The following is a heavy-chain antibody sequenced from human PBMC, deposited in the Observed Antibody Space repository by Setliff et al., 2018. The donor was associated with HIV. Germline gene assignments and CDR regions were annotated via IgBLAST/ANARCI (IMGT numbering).Heavy chain of an antibody. Sequence: LSLTCTVSGGSISSYYWSWIRQPAGKGLEWVGRIYTSGSTNYNPSLKSRVTMSVDTSKNQFSLKLSSVTAADTAVYYCARDRYYDSSGYIPFDIWGQGTMVTVSS. D-gene: IGHD3-22*01. CDR3: ARDRYYDSSGYIPFDI. CDR2: IYTSGST. CDR1: GGSISSYY. V-gene: IGHV4-4*07. J-gene: IGHJ3*02.